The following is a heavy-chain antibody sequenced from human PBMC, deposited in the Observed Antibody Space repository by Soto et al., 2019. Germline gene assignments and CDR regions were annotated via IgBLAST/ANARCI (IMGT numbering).Heavy chain of an antibody. V-gene: IGHV3-7*03. J-gene: IGHJ4*02. D-gene: IGHD1-7*01. CDR3: GGESGETWDYEAY. CDR2: IKEDGSEI. CDR1: GFNVMSYW. Sequence: GGSLRLSCAVSGFNVMSYWMSWVRQAPGKGLEWVASIKEDGSEIYYLHSVRGRFSISRDSAGNALHSVTAADSAVYFCGGESGETWDYEAYWGQGTPLTVSS.